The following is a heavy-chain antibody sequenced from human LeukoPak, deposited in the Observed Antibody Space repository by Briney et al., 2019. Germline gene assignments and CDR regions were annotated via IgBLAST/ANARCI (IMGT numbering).Heavy chain of an antibody. D-gene: IGHD2-15*01. Sequence: GGSLRLSCAASGFTFSSYGMSWVRQAPGKGLEWVSAISGSGGSTYYADSVKGRFTISRDNSKNTLYLQMNSLRAEDTAIYYCARRAGEYSRPYDYWGQGTLVTVSS. V-gene: IGHV3-23*01. CDR1: GFTFSSYG. CDR2: ISGSGGST. CDR3: ARRAGEYSRPYDY. J-gene: IGHJ4*02.